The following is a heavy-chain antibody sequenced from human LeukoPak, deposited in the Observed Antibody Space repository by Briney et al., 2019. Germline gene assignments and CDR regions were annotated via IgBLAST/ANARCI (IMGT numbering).Heavy chain of an antibody. CDR1: GYSFTSYW. CDR3: ARRYCSGGSCYSSFDP. Sequence: GESLKISCKGSGYSFTSYWIGWVRQMPGKGRGWMGIIYPGDSDTRYSPSFQGQVTISADKSISTAYLQWSSLKASDTAMYYCARRYCSGGSCYSSFDPWGQGTLVTVSS. CDR2: IYPGDSDT. V-gene: IGHV5-51*01. J-gene: IGHJ5*02. D-gene: IGHD2-15*01.